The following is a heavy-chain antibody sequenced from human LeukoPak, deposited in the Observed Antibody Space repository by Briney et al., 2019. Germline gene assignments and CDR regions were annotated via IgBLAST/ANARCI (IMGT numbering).Heavy chain of an antibody. CDR2: INHLGNT. V-gene: IGHV4-34*01. Sequence: SETLSLTCAVYGGSFSGYYWSWIRQPPGKGLEWIGEINHLGNTKKSPSLKGRVTLSVDTSKNQFSLKVTSVTAADTAVYYCARGSPKLDSWGQGTPVTVSS. J-gene: IGHJ5*01. CDR3: ARGSPKLDS. CDR1: GGSFSGYY.